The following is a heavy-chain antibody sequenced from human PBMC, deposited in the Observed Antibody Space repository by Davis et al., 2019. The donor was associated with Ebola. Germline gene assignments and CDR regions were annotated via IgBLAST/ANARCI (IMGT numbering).Heavy chain of an antibody. Sequence: GSLRLSCEASGITFSTYAMSWVRQAPGKGLEWVSAISGSGSTTYYADSVKGRFTISRDNSKNTLYLQMNSLRAEDTAVYYCAKGYNWFDPWGQGTLVTVSS. CDR1: GITFSTYA. CDR2: ISGSGSTT. V-gene: IGHV3-23*01. J-gene: IGHJ5*02. CDR3: AKGYNWFDP.